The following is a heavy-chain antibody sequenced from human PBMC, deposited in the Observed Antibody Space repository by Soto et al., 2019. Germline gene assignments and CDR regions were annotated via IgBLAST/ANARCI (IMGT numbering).Heavy chain of an antibody. Sequence: QLQLQESGPGLVKPSETLSLTCTVSGDSISSTNYYWGWIRQPPGKGLEWIGIVHYYGSTYYNPSLKSRLTISVDTSQVSLKFTSVTAADTAIYYCASLPHNMARECYFDIRGPGALVTVSS. D-gene: IGHD3-10*01. CDR1: GDSISSTNYY. CDR2: VHYYGST. J-gene: IGHJ4*02. V-gene: IGHV4-39*01. CDR3: ASLPHNMARECYFDI.